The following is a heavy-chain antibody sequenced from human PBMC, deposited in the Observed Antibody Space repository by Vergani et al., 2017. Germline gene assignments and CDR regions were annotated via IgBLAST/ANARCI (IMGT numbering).Heavy chain of an antibody. CDR2: IYYSGST. J-gene: IGHJ4*02. Sequence: QVQLQESGPGLVKPSQTLSLTCTVSGGSISSGGYYWSWIRQPPGKGLEWIGYIYYSGSTNYNPSLKSRVTTSVDTSKNQFSLKLSSVTAADTAVYYCARRPSGGGSEGFFDYWGQGTLVTVSS. CDR3: ARRPSGGGSEGFFDY. V-gene: IGHV4-61*08. CDR1: GGSISSGGYY. D-gene: IGHD2-15*01.